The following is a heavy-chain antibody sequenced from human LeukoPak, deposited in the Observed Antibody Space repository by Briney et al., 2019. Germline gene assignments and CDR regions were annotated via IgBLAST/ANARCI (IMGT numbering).Heavy chain of an antibody. CDR2: ISYDGSNK. Sequence: PGRSLRLSCAASGFTFSSYAMHWVRQAPGKGLEWVAVISYDGSNKYYADSVKGRFTISRDNSKNTLYLQMNSLRAEDTAVYYCARDPYLRIAAAGTGTGFDYWGQGTLVTVSS. CDR3: ARDPYLRIAAAGTGTGFDY. D-gene: IGHD6-13*01. V-gene: IGHV3-30-3*01. CDR1: GFTFSSYA. J-gene: IGHJ4*02.